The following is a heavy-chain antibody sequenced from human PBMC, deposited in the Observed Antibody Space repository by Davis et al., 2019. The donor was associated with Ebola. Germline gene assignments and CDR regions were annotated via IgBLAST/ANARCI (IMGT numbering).Heavy chain of an antibody. CDR2: IYYSGST. CDR1: GGSVSSGSYY. CDR3: ARGYNNSWYPRPYYFDY. V-gene: IGHV4-61*01. D-gene: IGHD6-13*01. J-gene: IGHJ4*02. Sequence: MPGGSLRLSCTVSGGSVSSGSYYWTWIRQPPGKGLDWIGYIYYSGSTNYNPSLKSRVTISVDTSKNQFSLKLSSVTAADTAIYYCARGYNNSWYPRPYYFDYWGQGTLVTVSS.